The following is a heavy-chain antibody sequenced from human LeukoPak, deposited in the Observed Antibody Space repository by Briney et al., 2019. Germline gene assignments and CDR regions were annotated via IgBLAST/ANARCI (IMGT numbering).Heavy chain of an antibody. CDR3: ARHSLGPLRAYYYYYMDV. Sequence: PGESLKISCKGSGYSFTSYWIGWVRQMPGKGLEWMGIIYPGDSDTRYSPSFQGQVTISADKSISTAYLQWSSLKASDTAMYYCARHSLGPLRAYYYYYMDVWGKGTTVTVSS. CDR1: GYSFTSYW. CDR2: IYPGDSDT. V-gene: IGHV5-51*01. J-gene: IGHJ6*03.